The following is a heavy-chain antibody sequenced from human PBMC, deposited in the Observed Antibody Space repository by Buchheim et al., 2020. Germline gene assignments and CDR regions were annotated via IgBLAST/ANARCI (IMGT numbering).Heavy chain of an antibody. Sequence: QVQLVESGGGVVQPGRSLRLSCAASGFTFSSYGLHWVRQAPGKGLEWVAVISYDGSNKYYADSVKGRFTISKDNSKNPLYLQMNSLRAEDTAVYYCATVEGEYQLLSWDYWGQGTL. J-gene: IGHJ4*02. D-gene: IGHD2-2*01. V-gene: IGHV3-30*03. CDR2: ISYDGSNK. CDR3: ATVEGEYQLLSWDY. CDR1: GFTFSSYG.